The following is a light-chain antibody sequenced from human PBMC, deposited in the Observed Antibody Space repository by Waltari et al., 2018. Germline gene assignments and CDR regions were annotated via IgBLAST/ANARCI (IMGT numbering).Light chain of an antibody. CDR1: QDIGTY. Sequence: DIQLTQSPSFLSASVGRRVTVTCRASQDIGTYLAWYQKKPGKAPHLLIYAASSLHTGVPSRFSAGGSGTLFTLTINRLQPEDFATYYCQQLHTYPLTFGGGTEVEL. CDR2: AAS. CDR3: QQLHTYPLT. V-gene: IGKV1-9*01. J-gene: IGKJ4*01.